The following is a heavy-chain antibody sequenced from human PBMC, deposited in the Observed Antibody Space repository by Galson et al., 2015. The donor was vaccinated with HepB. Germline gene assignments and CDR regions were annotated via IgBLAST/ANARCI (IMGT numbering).Heavy chain of an antibody. J-gene: IGHJ3*02. CDR3: ARDSLSGIFGVPYGAFDI. CDR2: ISYDGSNK. D-gene: IGHD3-3*01. V-gene: IGHV3-30-3*01. Sequence: SLRLSCAASGFTFSSYAMHWVRQAPGKGLEWVAVISYDGSNKYYADSVKGRFTISRDNSKNTLYPQMNSLRAEDTAVYYCARDSLSGIFGVPYGAFDIWGQETMVTVSS. CDR1: GFTFSSYA.